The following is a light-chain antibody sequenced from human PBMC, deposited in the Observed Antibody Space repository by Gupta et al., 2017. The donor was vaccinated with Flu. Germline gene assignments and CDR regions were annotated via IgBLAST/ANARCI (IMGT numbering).Light chain of an antibody. CDR1: KSISSY. J-gene: IGKJ3*01. CDR2: AAS. V-gene: IGKV1-39*01. Sequence: PSSLSASVGDRVTITCLASKSISSYLNWYQQIPGKAPKLLIYAASSVQSGVPSRFSGSGSGTDFTLTISRLQPEDFATYYCQQSDSTPLTFGHGTKVDIK. CDR3: QQSDSTPLT.